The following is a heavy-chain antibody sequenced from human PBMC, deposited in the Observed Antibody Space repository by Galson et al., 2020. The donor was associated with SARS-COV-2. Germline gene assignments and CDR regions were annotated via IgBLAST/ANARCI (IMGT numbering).Heavy chain of an antibody. CDR3: AREGCGWHNLEPFDY. CDR1: AGSISSSSYY. V-gene: IGHV4-39*07. Sequence: SQTVSLTCTVSAGSISSSSYYWGRIRQPPGKGLEWTGRTNYSGSTYYNPSLKSRVTISVDTSKNQFSLKLSSVTAADTAVYYCAREGCGWHNLEPFDYWGQGTLVTVSS. D-gene: IGHD1-1*01. CDR2: TNYSGST. J-gene: IGHJ4*02.